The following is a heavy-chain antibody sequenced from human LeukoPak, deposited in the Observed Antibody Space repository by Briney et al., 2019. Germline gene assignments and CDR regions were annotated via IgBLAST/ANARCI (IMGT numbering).Heavy chain of an antibody. CDR2: FDPEHGEP. D-gene: IGHD1-26*01. J-gene: IGHJ4*02. V-gene: IGHV1-24*01. Sequence: ASVKVSCKVSGYTLIELSMHWVRQAPGKGLEWMGNFDPEHGEPIYAQRFQGRVTMTEDTSTDTAYMELSSLRSEDTAVYYCAPHLGATLFDYGGQGPLVTVSS. CDR3: APHLGATLFDY. CDR1: GYTLIELS.